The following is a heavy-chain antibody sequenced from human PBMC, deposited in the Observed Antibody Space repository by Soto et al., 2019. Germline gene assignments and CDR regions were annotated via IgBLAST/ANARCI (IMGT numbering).Heavy chain of an antibody. CDR3: ARIPYNWNSFSHPYYYYGMDV. J-gene: IGHJ6*02. Sequence: EVQLLESGGALVQPGGSLRLSCAASGFTFSTYAMSWVRLAPGRGLEWVSYISSSGSTIYYADSVKGRFTISRDNAKNSLYLQMNSLRAEDTAVYYCARIPYNWNSFSHPYYYYGMDVWGQGTTVTVSS. V-gene: IGHV3-48*03. CDR2: ISSSGSTI. CDR1: GFTFSTYA. D-gene: IGHD1-7*01.